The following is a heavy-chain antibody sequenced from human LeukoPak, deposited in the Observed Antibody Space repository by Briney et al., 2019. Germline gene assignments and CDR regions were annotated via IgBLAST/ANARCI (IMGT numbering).Heavy chain of an antibody. Sequence: GGSLRLSCAASGFTFSSYWMSWVRQAPGKGLEWVANIKQDGSEKYYVDSVKGRFTISRDNAKNSLYLQMNSLRAEDTALYYCAKDVAVADPGGYYWGQGTLVTVSS. V-gene: IGHV3-7*05. CDR2: IKQDGSEK. D-gene: IGHD6-19*01. CDR1: GFTFSSYW. J-gene: IGHJ4*02. CDR3: AKDVAVADPGGYY.